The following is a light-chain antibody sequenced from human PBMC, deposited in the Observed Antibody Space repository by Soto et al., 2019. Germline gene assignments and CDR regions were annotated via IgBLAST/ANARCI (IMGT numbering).Light chain of an antibody. Sequence: EIVLTQAPGTLSLSPGERATLSCRASQSVSSSYLAWYQHKPGQAPRLLIYGASSRTTGIPDRFSGSGSGTDFTLTIRRLEPEDFAVYYCQQYGSSPLTFGPGTTFDIK. CDR3: QQYGSSPLT. CDR2: GAS. CDR1: QSVSSSY. J-gene: IGKJ3*01. V-gene: IGKV3-20*01.